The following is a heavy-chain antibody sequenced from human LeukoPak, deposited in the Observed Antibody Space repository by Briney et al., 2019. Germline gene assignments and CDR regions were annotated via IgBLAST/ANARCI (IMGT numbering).Heavy chain of an antibody. Sequence: GASLKISFKASGYSFTSYSIGWVRQMPGKGLEWMGIIHPGDSDTRYSPSFEGQVTISADKSISTAYLQWSSLKASDTAMYYCASTRSWHRYGYGYWGQGTLVTVSS. CDR1: GYSFTSYS. J-gene: IGHJ4*02. CDR3: ASTRSWHRYGYGY. CDR2: IHPGDSDT. V-gene: IGHV5-51*01. D-gene: IGHD5-18*01.